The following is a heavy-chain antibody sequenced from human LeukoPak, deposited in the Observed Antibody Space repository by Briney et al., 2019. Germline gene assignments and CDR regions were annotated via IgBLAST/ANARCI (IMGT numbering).Heavy chain of an antibody. J-gene: IGHJ3*02. Sequence: GASVKVSCKASGYTFTSYGISWVRQAPGQGHEWMGWISAYNGNTNYAQKLQGRVTMTTDTSTSTAYMELRSLRSDDTAVYYCARDYYDSSGYYADDAFDIWGQGTMVTVSS. CDR1: GYTFTSYG. CDR3: ARDYYDSSGYYADDAFDI. D-gene: IGHD3-22*01. V-gene: IGHV1-18*01. CDR2: ISAYNGNT.